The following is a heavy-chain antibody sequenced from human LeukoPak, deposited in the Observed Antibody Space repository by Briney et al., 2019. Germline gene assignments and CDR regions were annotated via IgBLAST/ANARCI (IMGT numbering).Heavy chain of an antibody. CDR1: GFTFSSYS. J-gene: IGHJ4*02. D-gene: IGHD6-19*01. Sequence: PGGSLRLSCAASGFTFSSYSMNWVRLAPGKGLEWVSYISSSSSTIYYADSVKGRFTISRDNAKNSLYLQMNSLRDEDTAVYYCARGKSGWYFSVDYWGQGTLVTVSS. CDR2: ISSSSSTI. V-gene: IGHV3-48*02. CDR3: ARGKSGWYFSVDY.